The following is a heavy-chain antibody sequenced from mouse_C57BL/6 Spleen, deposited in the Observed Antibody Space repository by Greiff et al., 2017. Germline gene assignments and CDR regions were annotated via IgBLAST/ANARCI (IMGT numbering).Heavy chain of an antibody. CDR1: GYSFTDYN. J-gene: IGHJ4*01. V-gene: IGHV1-39*01. D-gene: IGHD1-1*01. CDR2: INPNYGTT. CDR3: AKGGATVKAYYYAMDY. Sequence: EVKVVESGPELVKPGASVKISCKASGYSFTDYNMNWVKQSKGKSLEWIGVINPNYGTTSYNQKFKGKATLTVDQSSSTAYMQLNSLTSEDSAVYYCAKGGATVKAYYYAMDYWGQGTSVTVSS.